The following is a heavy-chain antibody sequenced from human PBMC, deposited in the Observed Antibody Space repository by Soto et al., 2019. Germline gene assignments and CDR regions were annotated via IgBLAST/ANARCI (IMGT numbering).Heavy chain of an antibody. CDR3: SRRLVDFLLGNHYGP. D-gene: IGHD4-17*01. V-gene: IGHV2-5*02. J-gene: IGHJ5*02. CDR2: IYWDDDK. CDR1: GFSLSTNGLA. Sequence: QITLKESGPPLVKPTQTLTLTCSFSGFSLSTNGLAVGWIRQPPGKALEWLSLIYWDDDKRYNPSLTRRIAITKGSSKTQVVVTMTNMDPVDTGTYYGSRRLVDFLLGNHYGPWGQGILVTVSS.